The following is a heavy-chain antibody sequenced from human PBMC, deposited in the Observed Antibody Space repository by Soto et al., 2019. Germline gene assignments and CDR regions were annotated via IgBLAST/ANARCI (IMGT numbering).Heavy chain of an antibody. J-gene: IGHJ5*02. V-gene: IGHV2-5*01. CDR2: IYWNDDK. CDR3: ANKRCGTTSCYRGWFDP. Sequence: SGPTLVNPTQTLTLTCTFSGFSLSSNGVAVGWIRQPPGKALEWLALIYWNDDKPYSPSLKIRLTLTKDTSNNQVVLTMTNMDPVDTPTYYCANKRCGTTSCYRGWFDPWGQGTLVTVSS. CDR1: GFSLSSNGVA. D-gene: IGHD2-2*01.